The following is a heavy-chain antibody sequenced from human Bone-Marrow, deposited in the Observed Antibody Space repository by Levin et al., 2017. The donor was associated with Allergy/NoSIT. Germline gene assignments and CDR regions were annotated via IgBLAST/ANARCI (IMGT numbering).Heavy chain of an antibody. CDR1: GYTFTNYD. Sequence: PGASVKVSCKASGYTFTNYDINWVRQAAGRGPEWMGWMNPIRGDTGYEEKFEGRVTMTRDTSINTAYMELSGLRFEDTAVYYCARGLDGPGDSNNWSYNWFDPWGQGTLVTVSS. V-gene: IGHV1-8*01. CDR3: ARGLDGPGDSNNWSYNWFDP. CDR2: MNPIRGDT. D-gene: IGHD6-13*01. J-gene: IGHJ5*02.